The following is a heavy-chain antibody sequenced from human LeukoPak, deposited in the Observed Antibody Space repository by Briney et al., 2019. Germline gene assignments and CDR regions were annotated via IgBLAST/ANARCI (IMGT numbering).Heavy chain of an antibody. CDR2: MSSSDDGR. CDR3: AKAPVTSCRGAFCYPFDY. D-gene: IGHD2-15*01. Sequence: GGSLRLSCATSGFSFSSYAMSWVGQAPGKGLEGVSAMSSSDDGRYYAASVRGRFTISRDTSRSTLYLQMNSLRAEDAAVYYCAKAPVTSCRGAFCYPFDYWGQGTLVTVSS. J-gene: IGHJ4*02. V-gene: IGHV3-23*01. CDR1: GFSFSSYA.